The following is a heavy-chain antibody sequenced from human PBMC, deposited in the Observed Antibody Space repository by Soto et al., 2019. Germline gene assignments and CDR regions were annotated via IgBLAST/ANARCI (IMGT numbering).Heavy chain of an antibody. J-gene: IGHJ4*02. V-gene: IGHV4-39*01. D-gene: IGHD2-8*01. Sequence: HLQLQESGPGLVKPSETLSLMCSVSDDSINSDKFYWGWIRQPPGKGLEWIGSIYYRGNAYYNPSHQTLVTISLDKSKTQFSLKLNFVAAASSVVYFCARLEGMATISYYFDFWGPGALVTVSS. CDR1: DDSINSDKFY. CDR3: ARLEGMATISYYFDF. CDR2: IYYRGNA.